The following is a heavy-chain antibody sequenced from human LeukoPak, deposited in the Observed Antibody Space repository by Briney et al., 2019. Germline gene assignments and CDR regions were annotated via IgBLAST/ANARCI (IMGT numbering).Heavy chain of an antibody. D-gene: IGHD2-15*01. CDR1: GFTFSSYA. CDR3: ARDRYCSGGSCYDWFDP. J-gene: IGHJ5*02. V-gene: IGHV3-30*04. Sequence: QPGGSLRLSCAASGFTFSSYAMHWVRQAPGKGLEWVAVISYDGSNKYYADSVKGRFTISRDNSKNTLYLQMNSLRAEDTAVYYCARDRYCSGGSCYDWFDPWGQGTLVTVSS. CDR2: ISYDGSNK.